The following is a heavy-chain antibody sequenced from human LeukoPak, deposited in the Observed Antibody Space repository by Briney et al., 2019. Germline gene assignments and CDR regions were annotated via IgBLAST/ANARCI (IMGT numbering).Heavy chain of an antibody. CDR1: NFSFGYYG. D-gene: IGHD1-26*01. Sequence: GGSLRLSCTGSNFSFGYYGMNWVRQTPGKGLEWLSYITATSGSVYYADSVKGRFTISRDNSKNSLYLQMNSLRAEDTAVYYCARDVGATTLYYYYYYMDVWGKGTTVTVSS. J-gene: IGHJ6*03. CDR3: ARDVGATTLYYYYYYMDV. V-gene: IGHV3-48*04. CDR2: ITATSGSV.